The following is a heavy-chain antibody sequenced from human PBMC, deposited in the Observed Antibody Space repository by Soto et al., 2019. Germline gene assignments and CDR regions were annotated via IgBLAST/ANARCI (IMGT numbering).Heavy chain of an antibody. Sequence: QVQLVQSGAEVKKPGASVKVSCKASGYTFTSYGISWVRQAPGQGLEWMGWISAYNGNTNYAQKLQGRATMTTATSTSTAYRELRSLRSDDTAVYYCARESSSSCHDYWGQGTLVTVSS. D-gene: IGHD6-13*01. V-gene: IGHV1-18*01. CDR3: ARESSSSCHDY. J-gene: IGHJ4*02. CDR1: GYTFTSYG. CDR2: ISAYNGNT.